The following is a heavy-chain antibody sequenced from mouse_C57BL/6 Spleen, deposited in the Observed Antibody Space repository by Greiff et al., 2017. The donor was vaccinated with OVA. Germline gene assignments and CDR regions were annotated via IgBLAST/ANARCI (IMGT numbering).Heavy chain of an antibody. D-gene: IGHD2-3*01. Sequence: VQLQQSGPELVKPGASVKISCKASGYTFTDYYMNWVQQSHGKSLEWIGDINPNNGGTSYNQKFKGKATLTVDKSSSTAYMELRSLTSEDSAVYYCARLIGYSYFDYWGQGTTLTVSS. CDR2: INPNNGGT. J-gene: IGHJ2*01. CDR3: ARLIGYSYFDY. V-gene: IGHV1-26*01. CDR1: GYTFTDYY.